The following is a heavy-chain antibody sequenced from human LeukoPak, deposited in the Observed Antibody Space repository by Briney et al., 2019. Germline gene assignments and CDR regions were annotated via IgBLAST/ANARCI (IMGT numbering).Heavy chain of an antibody. D-gene: IGHD6-13*01. Sequence: SETLSLTCTASGGSISSSSYYWGWIRQPPGKGLEWIGSIYYSGCTFYNPSLKSRVSISVDTSKNQFSLKLNSVTAADTAVYYCARQAGYSSSWNYWGQGTLVTVSS. CDR1: GGSISSSSYY. V-gene: IGHV4-39*01. CDR2: IYYSGCT. CDR3: ARQAGYSSSWNY. J-gene: IGHJ4*02.